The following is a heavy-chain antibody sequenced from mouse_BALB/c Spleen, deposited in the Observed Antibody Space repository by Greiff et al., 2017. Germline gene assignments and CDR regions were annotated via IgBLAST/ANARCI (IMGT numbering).Heavy chain of an antibody. J-gene: IGHJ3*01. CDR2: IYPGNSDT. CDR1: GYSFTSYW. V-gene: IGHV1-5*01. Sequence: VQLQQSGTVLARPGASVKMSCKASGYSFTSYWMHWVKQRPGQGLEWIGAIYPGNSDTSYNQKFKGKAKLTAVTSASTAYMEHSSLTNEDSAFYYFTRSRGDGNPWFAYWGQGTLVTVSA. CDR3: TRSRGDGNPWFAY. D-gene: IGHD2-1*01.